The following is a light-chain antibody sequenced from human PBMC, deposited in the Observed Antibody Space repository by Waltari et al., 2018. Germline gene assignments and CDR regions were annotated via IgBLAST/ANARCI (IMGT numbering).Light chain of an antibody. CDR3: SSYTNKNTYV. CDR1: SGDVGAYTY. J-gene: IGLJ1*01. V-gene: IGLV2-14*01. CDR2: DVN. Sequence: QSALTQPASVSGSPGQSVTISCTGTSGDVGAYTYVSSYQQHPGKAPKLMIYDVNNRPSGTSNRVSGSKSGNTASLAISGLQAEDEADYYCSSYTNKNTYVFGTGTKVTVL.